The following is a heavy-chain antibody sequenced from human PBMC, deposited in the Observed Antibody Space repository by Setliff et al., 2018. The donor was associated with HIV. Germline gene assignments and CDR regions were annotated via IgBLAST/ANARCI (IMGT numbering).Heavy chain of an antibody. D-gene: IGHD6-13*01. CDR1: GGSITRSSYY. V-gene: IGHV4-39*07. Sequence: SETLSLTCTVSGGSITRSSYYWAWIRQPPGKGLEWIGNIFYSGHTFYNPSLRSRVTISVDTPKNQFSLKLSSVTAADTAVYYCARGVAAAGLWGQGTLVTAPQ. CDR3: ARGVAAAGL. J-gene: IGHJ4*02. CDR2: IFYSGHT.